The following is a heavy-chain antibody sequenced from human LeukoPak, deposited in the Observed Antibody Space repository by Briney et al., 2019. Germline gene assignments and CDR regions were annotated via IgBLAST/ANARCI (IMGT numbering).Heavy chain of an antibody. V-gene: IGHV1-69*05. CDR3: ARQTITIFGVVNYYFDY. J-gene: IGHJ4*02. D-gene: IGHD3-3*01. CDR1: GGTFSSYA. CDR2: IIPIFGTA. Sequence: GASVKVSCKASGGTFSSYAISWVRQAPGQGLGWMGGIIPIFGTANYAQKFQGRVTITTDESTSTAYMELSSLRSEDTAVYYCARQTITIFGVVNYYFDYWGQGALVTVSS.